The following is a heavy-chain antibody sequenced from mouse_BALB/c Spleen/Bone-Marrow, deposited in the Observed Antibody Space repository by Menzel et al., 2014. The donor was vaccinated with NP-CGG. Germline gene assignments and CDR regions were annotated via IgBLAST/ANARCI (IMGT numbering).Heavy chain of an antibody. Sequence: VQLQQSGPELVKPGSSMKISCKASGYSFTGYTMNWVKQSHGKNLEWIGLINPYNGGTSYNQKFKGKATLTVNKSSSTAYMELLSLTSEDSAVYYCARENYGSSYGFAYWGQGTQVTASA. CDR1: GYSFTGYT. V-gene: IGHV1-26*01. J-gene: IGHJ3*01. CDR3: ARENYGSSYGFAY. D-gene: IGHD1-1*01. CDR2: INPYNGGT.